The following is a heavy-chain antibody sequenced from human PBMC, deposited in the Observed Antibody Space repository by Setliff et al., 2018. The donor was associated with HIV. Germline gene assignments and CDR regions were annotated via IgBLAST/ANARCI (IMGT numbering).Heavy chain of an antibody. J-gene: IGHJ4*02. CDR2: ISPYNGHT. CDR3: AREHGTSWPYFDF. V-gene: IGHV1-18*01. Sequence: ASVKVSCKASGYTFTTYDITWVRQAPGQGLEWLGWISPYNGHTNFAQKFQGRVTMTTDTATSTAYMELRGLRSDDTAIYYCAREHGTSWPYFDFWGQGTLVTVSS. CDR1: GYTFTTYD.